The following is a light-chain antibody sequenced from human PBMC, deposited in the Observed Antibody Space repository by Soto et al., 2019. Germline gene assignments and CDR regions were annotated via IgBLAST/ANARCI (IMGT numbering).Light chain of an antibody. CDR1: RSDVGAYNY. CDR3: SSYAGSNNLYV. J-gene: IGLJ1*01. V-gene: IGLV2-8*01. CDR2: EVS. Sequence: QSVLTRPASVSGSPGQSIAISCTGTRSDVGAYNYVSWYQQHPGKAPKLMLYEVSKRPSGVPDRFSGSKSGNTASLTVSGLQAEDEADYYCSSYAGSNNLYVFGTGTKVTVL.